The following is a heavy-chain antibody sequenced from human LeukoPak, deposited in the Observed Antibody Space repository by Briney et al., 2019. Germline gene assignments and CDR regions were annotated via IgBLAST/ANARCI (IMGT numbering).Heavy chain of an antibody. CDR2: INPNSGDT. V-gene: IGHV1-2*04. CDR3: ARGMGSETYRRFDF. CDR1: GYTFSDHY. J-gene: IGHJ4*02. D-gene: IGHD3-16*01. Sequence: GASVKVSCKASGYTFSDHYIYWVRQAPGQGLEWMGWINPNSGDTQYSQKFQGWVTMTRDTSISTAYMEVSRLKSDDTAVYYCARGMGSETYRRFDFWGQGTLVTVSS.